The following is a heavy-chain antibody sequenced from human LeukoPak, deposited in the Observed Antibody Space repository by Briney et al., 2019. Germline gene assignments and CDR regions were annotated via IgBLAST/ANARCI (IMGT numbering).Heavy chain of an antibody. Sequence: PGRSLRLSCAASGFTFSIYAMHWVRQAPGKGLEWVSAISGSGGSTYYADSVKGRFTISRDNSKNTLYLQMNSLRAEDTAVYYCAKVGFTIFGVVTRYYFDYWGQGTLVTVSS. D-gene: IGHD3-3*01. CDR2: ISGSGGST. V-gene: IGHV3-23*01. CDR3: AKVGFTIFGVVTRYYFDY. J-gene: IGHJ4*02. CDR1: GFTFSIYA.